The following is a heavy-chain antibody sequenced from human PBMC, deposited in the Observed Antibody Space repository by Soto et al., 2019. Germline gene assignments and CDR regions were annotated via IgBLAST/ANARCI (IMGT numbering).Heavy chain of an antibody. CDR1: GYTFTGYY. Sequence: ASVKVSCKASGYTFTGYYMHWVRQAPGQGLEWMGWINPNSGGTNYAQKFQGWVTMTRDTSISTAYMELSRLRSDDTDVYYCARGGKVVVAATYMDVWGKGTTVTVSS. CDR2: INPNSGGT. D-gene: IGHD2-15*01. J-gene: IGHJ6*03. V-gene: IGHV1-2*04. CDR3: ARGGKVVVAATYMDV.